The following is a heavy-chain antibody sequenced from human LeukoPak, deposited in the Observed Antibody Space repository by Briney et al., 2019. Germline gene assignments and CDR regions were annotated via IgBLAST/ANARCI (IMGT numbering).Heavy chain of an antibody. Sequence: GGSLRLSCVASGFTFSDSVMTWVRLAPGKGLEWVSSILGTGDYTYFANSVKGRFTIPRDNPKNTLYLQMNSLRAGDTAIYYCARGSKGTYDYWGQGTLVTVSS. J-gene: IGHJ4*02. CDR3: ARGSKGTYDY. CDR2: ILGTGDYT. CDR1: GFTFSDSV. V-gene: IGHV3-23*01.